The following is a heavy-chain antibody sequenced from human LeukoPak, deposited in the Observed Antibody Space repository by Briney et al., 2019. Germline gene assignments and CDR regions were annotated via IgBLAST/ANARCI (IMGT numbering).Heavy chain of an antibody. CDR2: TSSYNGKT. D-gene: IGHD3-10*01. CDR3: ARDPPRSATIWAFDI. J-gene: IGHJ3*02. V-gene: IGHV1-18*03. CDR1: GYTFTSYG. Sequence: ASVKVSCKALGYTFTSYGITWVRQVPGQGLEWMGWTSSYNGKTNYVQKFQGRVAMSADPSTSTAYMELRSLSPDDMAMYYCARDPPRSATIWAFDIWGQGTMVTVSS.